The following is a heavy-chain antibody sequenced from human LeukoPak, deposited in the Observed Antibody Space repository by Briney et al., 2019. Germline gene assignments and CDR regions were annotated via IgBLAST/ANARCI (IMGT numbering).Heavy chain of an antibody. CDR3: ERGRPFDY. J-gene: IGHJ4*02. CDR2: IYHSGST. Sequence: PSQTLSLTCTVSGGSISSGGYYWSWIRQPPGKGLEWIGYIYHSGSTYYNPSLKSRVTISVDRSKNQFSLKLSSVTAADTAVYYCERGRPFDYWGQGTLVTVSS. D-gene: IGHD6-6*01. CDR1: GGSISSGGYY. V-gene: IGHV4-30-2*01.